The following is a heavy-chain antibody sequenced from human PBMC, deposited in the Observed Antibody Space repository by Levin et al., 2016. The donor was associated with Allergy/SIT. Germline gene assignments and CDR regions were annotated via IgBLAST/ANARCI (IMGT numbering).Heavy chain of an antibody. D-gene: IGHD6-13*01. J-gene: IGHJ3*02. CDR3: ATLQRSAWSAFDI. CDR1: GITFRNYA. V-gene: IGHV3-74*01. Sequence: GGSLRLSCAAFGITFRNYAMTWVRQAPGKGLVWVSRINGDATTTVYADSVKGRFTISRDNAKNTLYLQMNSLRAEDTAVYYCATLQRSAWSAFDIWGHGTMVTVSS. CDR2: INGDATTT.